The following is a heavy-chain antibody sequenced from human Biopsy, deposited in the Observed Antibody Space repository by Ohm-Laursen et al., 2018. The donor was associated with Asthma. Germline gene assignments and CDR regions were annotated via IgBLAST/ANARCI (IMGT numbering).Heavy chain of an antibody. Sequence: GASVKVSCKSSGDIFSVFGVNWVRQAPGQGLEWMGEIIPLYRTVNYAQRFQGRVTITADESTTTSYMELSSLRSEDTATYYCARTYYDFLTGQVKDVFGVWGQGTMVTVSS. CDR1: GDIFSVFG. D-gene: IGHD3-9*01. CDR3: ARTYYDFLTGQVKDVFGV. V-gene: IGHV1-69*13. CDR2: IIPLYRTV. J-gene: IGHJ3*01.